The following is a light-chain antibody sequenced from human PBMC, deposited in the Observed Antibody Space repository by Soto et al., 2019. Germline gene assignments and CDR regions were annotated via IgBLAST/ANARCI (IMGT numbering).Light chain of an antibody. J-gene: IGLJ1*01. CDR2: EVS. CDR3: SSYISSITYV. V-gene: IGLV2-14*01. Sequence: ALTQPASVSGSPGQSITISCTGTSSDAGGYDYVSWYQQHPGKAPKLMIYEVSNRPSGVSNRFSGSKSGNTASLTISGLQTEDEADYYCSSYISSITYVFGSGTKVTVL. CDR1: SSDAGGYDY.